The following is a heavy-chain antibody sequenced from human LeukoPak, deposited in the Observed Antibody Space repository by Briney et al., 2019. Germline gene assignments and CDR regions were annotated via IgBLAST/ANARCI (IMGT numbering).Heavy chain of an antibody. D-gene: IGHD4-17*01. J-gene: IGHJ5*02. V-gene: IGHV1-2*02. Sequence: GASVKVSCKASGYTFTGYYMHWVRQAPGQGLEWMGWINPNSGGTNYAQKFQGRVTMTRDTSISTAYMELSRLRPDDTAVYYCARAHVYGDYRGFRNWFDPWGQGTLVTVSS. CDR3: ARAHVYGDYRGFRNWFDP. CDR1: GYTFTGYY. CDR2: INPNSGGT.